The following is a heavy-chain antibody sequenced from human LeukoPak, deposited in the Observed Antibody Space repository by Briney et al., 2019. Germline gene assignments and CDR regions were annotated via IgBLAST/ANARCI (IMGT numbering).Heavy chain of an antibody. V-gene: IGHV3-7*03. Sequence: GGSLRLSCAASGFTFSSYWMSWVRQAPGKGLEWVANIKQDGSEKYYVDSVKGRFTISRDNAKNSLYLQMNSLRAEDTAVYYCAKGLESAAGTGFEYWGQGTLVTVSS. CDR2: IKQDGSEK. CDR3: AKGLESAAGTGFEY. J-gene: IGHJ4*02. D-gene: IGHD6-13*01. CDR1: GFTFSSYW.